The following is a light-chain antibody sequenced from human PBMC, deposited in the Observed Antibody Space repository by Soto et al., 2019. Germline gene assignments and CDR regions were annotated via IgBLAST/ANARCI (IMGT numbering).Light chain of an antibody. CDR3: QQSYSTPRS. V-gene: IGKV1-39*01. CDR2: AAS. J-gene: IGKJ4*01. CDR1: QSISSY. Sequence: DIQMTQSPSSLSASVGDRVTITCRASQSISSYLNWYQQKPGKAPKLLIYAASSLQSGVPSRFSGRGSGTDFPLTISSLQPEDFSNYYCQQSYSTPRSFGGGTKVEIK.